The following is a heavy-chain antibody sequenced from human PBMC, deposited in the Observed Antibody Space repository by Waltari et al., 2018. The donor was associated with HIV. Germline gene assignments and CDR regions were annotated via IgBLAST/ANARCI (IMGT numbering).Heavy chain of an antibody. D-gene: IGHD5-12*01. CDR1: GFTFRSYW. J-gene: IGHJ6*02. CDR2: IKYDGSAG. CDR3: AIDRATV. Sequence: EVQLVESGGDLVQPGGSLRLSCAASGFTFRSYWMSWVRQAPGKGQGLVALIKYDGSAGLYVASMKGRVTTSRDNAENSRYLQMNSLIAEDTAVYYCAIDRATVWGQGTTVTVSS. V-gene: IGHV3-7*01.